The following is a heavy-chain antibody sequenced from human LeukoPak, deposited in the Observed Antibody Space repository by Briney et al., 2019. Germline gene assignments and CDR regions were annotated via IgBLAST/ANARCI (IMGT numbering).Heavy chain of an antibody. CDR2: IYHSGST. CDR1: GGSISSNNW. CDR3: ARVLLDDAFDI. V-gene: IGHV4-4*02. D-gene: IGHD1-20*01. Sequence: SETLSLTCAVSGGSISSNNWWTWVRQPPGEGLEWIGDIYHSGSTYYNPSLKSRVTISVDRSKNQFSLKLSSVTAADTAVYYCARVLLDDAFDIWGQGTMVTVSS. J-gene: IGHJ3*02.